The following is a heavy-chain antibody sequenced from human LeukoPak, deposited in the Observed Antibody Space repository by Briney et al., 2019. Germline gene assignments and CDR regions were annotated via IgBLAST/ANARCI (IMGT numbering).Heavy chain of an antibody. D-gene: IGHD3-3*01. J-gene: IGHJ6*02. Sequence: KTSETLSLTCAVYGGSFSGYYWSWIRQPPGKGLEWIGEINHSGSTNYNPSLKSRVTISVDTSKNQFSLKLSSVTAADTAVYYCARVITIFGVDLYGMDVWGQGTTVTVSS. CDR1: GGSFSGYY. CDR3: ARVITIFGVDLYGMDV. V-gene: IGHV4-34*01. CDR2: INHSGST.